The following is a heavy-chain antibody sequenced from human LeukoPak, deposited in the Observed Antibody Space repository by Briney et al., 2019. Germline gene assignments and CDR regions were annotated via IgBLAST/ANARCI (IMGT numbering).Heavy chain of an antibody. J-gene: IGHJ4*02. V-gene: IGHV3-48*02. CDR2: ITSSSSTI. CDR3: TRDPNALDY. CDR1: GFTSSSYA. Sequence: PGGSLRLSCAASGFTSSSYALHWVRQAPGKGLEWISYITSSSSTIHYADSVRGRFTISRDNAKNSLYLQMNSLRDEDTAVYYCTRDPNALDYWGQGTLVTVSS.